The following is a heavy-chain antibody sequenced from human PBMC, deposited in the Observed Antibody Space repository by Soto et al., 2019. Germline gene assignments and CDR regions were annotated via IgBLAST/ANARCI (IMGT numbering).Heavy chain of an antibody. CDR3: ARERAPDYDFWSGYYFHTLSDGMDV. CDR1: GFTFSSYW. D-gene: IGHD3-3*01. J-gene: IGHJ6*02. CDR2: IKQDGSEK. Sequence: GSLRLSCAASGFTFSSYWMSWVRQAPGKGLEWVANIKQDGSEKYYVDSVKGRFTISRDNAKNSLYLQMNSLRAEDTAVYYCARERAPDYDFWSGYYFHTLSDGMDVWGQGTTVTVSS. V-gene: IGHV3-7*03.